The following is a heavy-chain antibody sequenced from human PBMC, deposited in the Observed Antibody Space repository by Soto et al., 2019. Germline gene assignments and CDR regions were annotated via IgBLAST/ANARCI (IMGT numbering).Heavy chain of an antibody. CDR1: GGSFSGYY. D-gene: IGHD4-17*01. V-gene: IGHV4-34*01. J-gene: IGHJ4*02. CDR2: INHSGST. Sequence: QVQLQQWGAGLLKPSETLSLTCAVYGGSFSGYYWSWVRQSPRKGLEWIGEINHSGSTNYNPSLKSRLTISVDTSRNQFSLKLSSVTAADTSLYYCVACDYGDYTPYWGQGTLVTVSS. CDR3: VACDYGDYTPY.